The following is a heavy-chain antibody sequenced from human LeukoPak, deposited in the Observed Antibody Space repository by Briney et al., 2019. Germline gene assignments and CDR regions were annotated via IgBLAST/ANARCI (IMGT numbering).Heavy chain of an antibody. Sequence: SETLSLTCTVSGGSLSSSSYYWSWIRQPPGKGLEWIGEINHSGSTNYNPSLKSRVTISVDTSKNQFSLKLSSVTAADTAVYYCASSFHWIGAEAATGSSDYWGQGTLVTVSS. J-gene: IGHJ4*02. V-gene: IGHV4-39*07. CDR1: GGSLSSSSYY. CDR2: INHSGST. D-gene: IGHD2-15*01. CDR3: ASSFHWIGAEAATGSSDY.